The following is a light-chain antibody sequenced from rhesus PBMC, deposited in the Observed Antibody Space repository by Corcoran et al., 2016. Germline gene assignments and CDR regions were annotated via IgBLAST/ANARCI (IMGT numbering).Light chain of an antibody. Sequence: DIQMSQSPSSLSASVGDRVTITCRASQGISSYLNWYQQKPGKAPKLLIYYANSLASGVPSMFSGSGSGTDYTLTISSLQPEDFAIYYCLQYSSSPYSFGQGTKVEIK. V-gene: IGKV1-32*02. CDR3: LQYSSSPYS. CDR2: YAN. J-gene: IGKJ2*01. CDR1: QGISSY.